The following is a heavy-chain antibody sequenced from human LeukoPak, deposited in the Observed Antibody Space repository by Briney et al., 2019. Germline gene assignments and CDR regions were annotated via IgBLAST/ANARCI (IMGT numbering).Heavy chain of an antibody. D-gene: IGHD1-26*01. V-gene: IGHV3-7*04. CDR2: IKEDGSEK. CDR3: AMEVGATRAVYDY. Sequence: GGSLRLSCAASGFTFSSYWMSWVRQAPGKGLEWVASIKEDGSEKYYVDSVKGRFTISRDNAKKSLYLQMNSLRAEDTAVYYCAMEVGATRAVYDYWGQGTLVTVSS. J-gene: IGHJ4*02. CDR1: GFTFSSYW.